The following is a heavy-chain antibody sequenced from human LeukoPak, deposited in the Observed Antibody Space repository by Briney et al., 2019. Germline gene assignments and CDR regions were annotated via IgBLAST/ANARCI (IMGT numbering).Heavy chain of an antibody. CDR2: IYPGDSDT. D-gene: IGHD2-8*02. J-gene: IGHJ4*02. Sequence: GESLKISCKVSGYTFSSYGIGWVRQMPGKGLEWMGIIYPGDSDTRYSPSFQGQVTISADKSINTAYLQWSSLKASDTAMYYCARSTGGTGPADYWGQGTLVTVSS. CDR3: ARSTGGTGPADY. CDR1: GYTFSSYG. V-gene: IGHV5-51*01.